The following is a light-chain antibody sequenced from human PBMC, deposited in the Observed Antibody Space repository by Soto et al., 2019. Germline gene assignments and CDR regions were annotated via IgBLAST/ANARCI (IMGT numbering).Light chain of an antibody. V-gene: IGKV3-20*01. CDR1: QSVSSSY. CDR2: GAS. J-gene: IGKJ5*01. Sequence: EIVLTQSPGTLSLSPGERPTLSCRASQSVSSSYLAWYQQKPGQAPXLXXYGASSRATGIPDRFSGIGSGTDFTLTISRLEPEDFAVYYGQQYGSSPPFTFGQGTRLEIK. CDR3: QQYGSSPPFT.